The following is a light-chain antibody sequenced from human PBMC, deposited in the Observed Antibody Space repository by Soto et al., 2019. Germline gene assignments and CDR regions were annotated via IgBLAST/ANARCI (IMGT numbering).Light chain of an antibody. Sequence: DIVMTQAPLSLSVTPGQPASISCKSSQSLLHSDGKTYLSWYLQKPGQPPQLLMYEVSIRFSGVPDRFRGSGSGTDFTLSIRRMEAADVGIYYCMQATQPLLTFGGGTKVDIK. CDR3: MQATQPLLT. CDR1: QSLLHSDGKTY. CDR2: EVS. J-gene: IGKJ4*01. V-gene: IGKV2-29*03.